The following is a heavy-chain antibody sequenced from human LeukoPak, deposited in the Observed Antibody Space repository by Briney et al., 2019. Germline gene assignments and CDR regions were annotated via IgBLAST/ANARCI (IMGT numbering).Heavy chain of an antibody. Sequence: ASVTVSCKASGYTFTSYAMHWVRPAPGQRLEWMGWVNAGNGNTKYSQKFQGRVTITRDTSASTAYMELSSLRSEDTAVYYCARLTYYYDSSGQNWFDPWGQGTLVTVSS. V-gene: IGHV1-3*01. D-gene: IGHD3-22*01. J-gene: IGHJ5*02. CDR1: GYTFTSYA. CDR3: ARLTYYYDSSGQNWFDP. CDR2: VNAGNGNT.